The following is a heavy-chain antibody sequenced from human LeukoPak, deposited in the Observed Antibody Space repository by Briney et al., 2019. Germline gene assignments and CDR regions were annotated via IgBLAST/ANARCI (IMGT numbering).Heavy chain of an antibody. V-gene: IGHV7-4-1*02. CDR3: ARDMAAAETYAFDI. J-gene: IGHJ3*02. CDR1: GYTFTSYA. CDR2: INTNTGNP. D-gene: IGHD6-13*01. Sequence: GASVKVSCKASGYTFTSYAMNWVRQAPGQGLEWMGWINTNTGNPTYAQGFTGRFVFSLDTSVSTAYLQISSLKAEDTAVYYCARDMAAAETYAFDIWGQGTMVTVSS.